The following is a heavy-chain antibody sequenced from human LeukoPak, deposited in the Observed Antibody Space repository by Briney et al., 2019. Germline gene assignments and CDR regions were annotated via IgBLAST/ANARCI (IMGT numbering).Heavy chain of an antibody. J-gene: IGHJ4*02. V-gene: IGHV4-59*01. D-gene: IGHD3-10*01. CDR3: ARLQYYYGSGSLDY. CDR1: GGSISSYY. Sequence: PSETLSLTCTVSGGSISSYYWSWIRQPPGKGLEWIGYIYYSGSTNYNPSLKSRVTISVDTSKNQFSLKLRSVTAAETAVYYCARLQYYYGSGSLDYWGQGTLVTVSS. CDR2: IYYSGST.